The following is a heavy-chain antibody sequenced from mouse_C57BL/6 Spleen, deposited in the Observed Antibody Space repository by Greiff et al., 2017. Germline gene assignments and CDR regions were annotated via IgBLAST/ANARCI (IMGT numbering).Heavy chain of an antibody. V-gene: IGHV1-26*01. J-gene: IGHJ1*03. Sequence: EVQLQQSGPELVKPGASVKISCKASGYTFTDYYMNWVKQSHGKSLEWIGDINPNNGGTSYNQKFKGKATLTVDKSSSTAYMELRSLTSEDSAVYYCARPTMIIYWYFDVWGTGTTVTVSS. CDR1: GYTFTDYY. CDR3: ARPTMIIYWYFDV. CDR2: INPNNGGT. D-gene: IGHD2-4*01.